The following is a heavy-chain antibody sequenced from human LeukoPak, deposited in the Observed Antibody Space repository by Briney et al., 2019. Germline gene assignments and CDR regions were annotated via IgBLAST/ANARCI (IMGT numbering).Heavy chain of an antibody. J-gene: IGHJ4*02. CDR3: ARGFRYSSGWIDY. CDR2: IYYSGST. V-gene: IGHV4-59*12. CDR1: GGSISSYY. D-gene: IGHD6-19*01. Sequence: PSETLSLTCTVSGGSISSYYWSWIRQPPGKGLEWVGYIYYSGSTNYNPSLKSRVTISVDTSKNQFSLKLSSVTAADTAVYYCARGFRYSSGWIDYWGQGTLVTVSS.